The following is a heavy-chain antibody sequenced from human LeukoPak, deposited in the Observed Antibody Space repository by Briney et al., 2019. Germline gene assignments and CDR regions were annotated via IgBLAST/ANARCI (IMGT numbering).Heavy chain of an antibody. CDR2: IYYSGST. Sequence: PSETLSLTCTVSGGSISSHYWSWIRQPPGKGLEWIGYIYYSGSTNYNPSLKSRVTISVDTSKNQFSLKLSSMTAADTAVYYCARVIAARPHYFDYWSQGTLVTVSS. CDR3: ARVIAARPHYFDY. V-gene: IGHV4-59*11. CDR1: GGSISSHY. J-gene: IGHJ4*02. D-gene: IGHD6-6*01.